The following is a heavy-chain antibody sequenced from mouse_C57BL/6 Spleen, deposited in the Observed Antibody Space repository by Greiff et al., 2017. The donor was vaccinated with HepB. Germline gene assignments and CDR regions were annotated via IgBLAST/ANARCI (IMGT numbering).Heavy chain of an antibody. J-gene: IGHJ4*01. V-gene: IGHV1-66*01. D-gene: IGHD3-3*01. CDR1: GYSFTSYY. Sequence: VKLMESGPELVKPGASVKISCKASGYSFTSYYIHWVKQRPGQGLEWIGWIYPGSGNTKYNEKFKGKATLTADTSSSTAYMQLSSLTSEDSAVYYCAGTGAMDYWGQGTSVTVSS. CDR2: IYPGSGNT. CDR3: AGTGAMDY.